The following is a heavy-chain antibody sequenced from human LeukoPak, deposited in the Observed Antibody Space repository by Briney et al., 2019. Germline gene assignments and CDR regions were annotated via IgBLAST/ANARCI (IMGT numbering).Heavy chain of an antibody. CDR3: GRDKLDNWNDQDGDY. J-gene: IGHJ4*02. Sequence: ASVKVSCKASGGTFSNYAINWVRQAPGQGLEWMGGIIPMFGTGNYAQKFQGRVTITADKSTSTAYMELSNLTSEDTAVYYCGRDKLDNWNDQDGDYWGQGTLVTVSS. CDR2: IIPMFGTG. CDR1: GGTFSNYA. D-gene: IGHD1-20*01. V-gene: IGHV1-69*06.